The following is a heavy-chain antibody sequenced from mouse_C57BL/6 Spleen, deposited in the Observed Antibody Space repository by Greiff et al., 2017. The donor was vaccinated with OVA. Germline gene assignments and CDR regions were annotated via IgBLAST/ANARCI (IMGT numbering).Heavy chain of an antibody. CDR3: ARYPYYYGSRYEYYCDY. Sequence: QVQLQQPGAELVKPGASVKLSCKASGYTFTSYWMQWVKQRPGQGLEWIGEIDPSDSYTNYNQKFKGKATLTVDTSSSTAYMQLSSLTSEDSAVYYCARYPYYYGSRYEYYCDYWGQGTTLTVSS. CDR2: IDPSDSYT. CDR1: GYTFTSYW. J-gene: IGHJ2*01. D-gene: IGHD1-1*01. V-gene: IGHV1-50*01.